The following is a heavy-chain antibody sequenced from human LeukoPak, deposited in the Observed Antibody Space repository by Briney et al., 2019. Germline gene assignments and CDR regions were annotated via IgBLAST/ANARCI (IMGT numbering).Heavy chain of an antibody. CDR3: TTAGANLCYYYYGMDV. CDR1: GGSISSYY. J-gene: IGHJ6*02. Sequence: SETLSLTCTVSGGSISSYYWSWIRQPPGKGLEWIGYIYYSGSTNYNPSLKSRVTISVDTSKNQFSLKLSSVTAADTAVYYCTTAGANLCYYYYGMDVWGQGTTVTVSS. D-gene: IGHD1-26*01. V-gene: IGHV4-59*12. CDR2: IYYSGST.